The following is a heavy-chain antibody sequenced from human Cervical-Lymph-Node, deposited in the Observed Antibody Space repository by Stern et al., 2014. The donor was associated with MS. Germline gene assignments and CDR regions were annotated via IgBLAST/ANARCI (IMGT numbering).Heavy chain of an antibody. Sequence: EVQLVESGGGLVQPGGSLRLSCAASGFTFSSYRMHWVRQAPGKGLVWVSRITRDGSTTDYADSVKGRFTISRDNAKNTLYLKMNSLRAEDTAVYYCARSAYYYDTPWGQGTLVTVSS. J-gene: IGHJ5*02. D-gene: IGHD3-22*01. CDR3: ARSAYYYDTP. CDR2: ITRDGSTT. CDR1: GFTFSSYR. V-gene: IGHV3-74*01.